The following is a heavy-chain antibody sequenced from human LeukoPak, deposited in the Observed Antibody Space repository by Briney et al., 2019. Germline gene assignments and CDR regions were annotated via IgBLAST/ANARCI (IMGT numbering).Heavy chain of an antibody. CDR2: IYYSGST. D-gene: IGHD2-2*01. V-gene: IGHV4-59*01. CDR3: ARVSTRQGCNWFDP. J-gene: IGHJ5*02. CDR1: GDSISSYY. Sequence: PSETLSLTCTVSGDSISSYYWRWVRQPAGKGLGWVGYIYYSGSTNYNPSLKGRVTISVDTSKNQFSLKLSSVTAADTAAYYCARVSTRQGCNWFDPWGQGTLVTVSS.